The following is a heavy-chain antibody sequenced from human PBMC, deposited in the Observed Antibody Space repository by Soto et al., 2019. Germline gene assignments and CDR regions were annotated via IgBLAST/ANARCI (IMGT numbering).Heavy chain of an antibody. J-gene: IGHJ4*01. V-gene: IGHV3-15*07. CDR2: IKSKFYGGTA. D-gene: IGHD6-19*01. Sequence: EVQVVESGGGLVKSGGSLRLSCAASGFPFTNGWMSWVRQAPGKGLEWVGHIKSKFYGGTADYAAHVKGRFTISRDDSTNTVYLQMNSLKTEDTAICYCTTIHGEKGWCLDYWGHGTLVTVSS. CDR3: TTIHGEKGWCLDY. CDR1: GFPFTNGW.